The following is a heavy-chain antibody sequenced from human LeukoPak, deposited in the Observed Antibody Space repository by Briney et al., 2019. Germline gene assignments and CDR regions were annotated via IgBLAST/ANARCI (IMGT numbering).Heavy chain of an antibody. D-gene: IGHD2-2*01. CDR1: GFTFSSYS. V-gene: IGHV3-21*04. J-gene: IGHJ4*02. CDR2: ISSSSSYI. Sequence: GGSLRLSCAASGFTFSSYSMNWVRQAPGKGLEWVSSISSSSSYIYYADSVKGRFTISRDNSKNTLYLQMNSLRVEDTAVYYCARDPPVCSTSCLDYWGQGTLVTVSS. CDR3: ARDPPVCSTSCLDY.